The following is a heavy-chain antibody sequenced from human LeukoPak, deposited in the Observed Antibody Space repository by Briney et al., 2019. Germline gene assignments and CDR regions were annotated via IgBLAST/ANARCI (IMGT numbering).Heavy chain of an antibody. CDR1: GFTFSSYA. Sequence: PGRSLRLSCAASGFTFSSYAMHWVRQAPGKGLEWVAVISYDGSNKYYADSVKGRFTISRDNSKNTLYLRMNSLRAEDTAVYYCARDGGEDYWGQGTLVTVSS. D-gene: IGHD3-16*01. V-gene: IGHV3-30-3*01. J-gene: IGHJ4*02. CDR3: ARDGGEDY. CDR2: ISYDGSNK.